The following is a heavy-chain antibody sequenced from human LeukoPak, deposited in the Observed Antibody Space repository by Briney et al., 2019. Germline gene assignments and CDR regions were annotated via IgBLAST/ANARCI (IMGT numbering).Heavy chain of an antibody. CDR2: IRGSDDTT. J-gene: IGHJ6*03. Sequence: GGSLRLSCAASGFTFSIYGMTWVRQAPGKGLEWVSGIRGSDDTTNYADSVKGRFTMSRDNSKNTLYLQMNSLRAEDTAVYYCGRSYYHYYMDVWGKGTAVTVSS. CDR1: GFTFSIYG. CDR3: GRSYYHYYMDV. V-gene: IGHV3-23*01.